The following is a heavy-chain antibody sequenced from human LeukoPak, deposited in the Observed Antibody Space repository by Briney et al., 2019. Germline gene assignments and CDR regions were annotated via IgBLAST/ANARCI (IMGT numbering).Heavy chain of an antibody. J-gene: IGHJ4*02. D-gene: IGHD1-20*01. V-gene: IGHV3-30*02. CDR2: IRYDGSNK. CDR3: AKGEDNWNPPAFDY. CDR1: GFTFSSYG. Sequence: PGGSLRLSCAASGFTFSSYGMHWVRQAPGKGLEWVAFIRYDGSNKYYADSVKGRFTISRDNSKNTLYLQMNSLRAEDTAVYYCAKGEDNWNPPAFDYWGQGTLVTVSS.